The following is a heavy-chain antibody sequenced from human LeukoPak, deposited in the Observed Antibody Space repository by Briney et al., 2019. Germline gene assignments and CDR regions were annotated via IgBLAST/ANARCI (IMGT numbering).Heavy chain of an antibody. D-gene: IGHD5-12*01. CDR3: AREALGYRGYDPDYFDS. J-gene: IGHJ4*02. CDR2: IIPIFGTA. CDR1: GGTFSSYG. V-gene: IGHV1-69*13. Sequence: GASVKVSCKASGGTFSSYGISWVRQAPGQGLEWMGGIIPIFGTANYAQKLQGRVTITADESTSTAYMELSSLRSEDTAVYYCAREALGYRGYDPDYFDSWGQGTLVIVSS.